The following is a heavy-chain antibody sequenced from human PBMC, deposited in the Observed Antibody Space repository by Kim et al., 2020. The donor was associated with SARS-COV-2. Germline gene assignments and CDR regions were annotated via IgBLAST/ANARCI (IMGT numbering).Heavy chain of an antibody. CDR3: VAWRETTHAFEI. J-gene: IGHJ3*02. V-gene: IGHV4-39*01. Sequence: SETLSLTCSVSGGSISSNNYYWTWIRQPPGKGLERFGSVYYDGNAYYNPSLKSRVTISIDTSKRQFSLRLSSVTAADTAVFYCVAWRETTHAFEIWGQGTMVTVSS. CDR2: VYYDGNA. CDR1: GGSISSNNYY. D-gene: IGHD1-7*01.